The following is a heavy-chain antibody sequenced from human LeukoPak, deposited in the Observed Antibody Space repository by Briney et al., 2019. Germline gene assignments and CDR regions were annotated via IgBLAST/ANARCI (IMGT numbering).Heavy chain of an antibody. V-gene: IGHV3-21*01. CDR2: ISSSSSYI. CDR3: ASLEYYDILTGYQRYDY. D-gene: IGHD3-9*01. J-gene: IGHJ4*02. Sequence: KPGGSLRLSCAASGFTFSSYSMNWVRQAPGKGLEWVSSISSSSSYIYYADSVKGRFTISRDNAKNSLYLQMNSLRAEDTAVYYCASLEYYDILTGYQRYDYWGQGTLVTVSS. CDR1: GFTFSSYS.